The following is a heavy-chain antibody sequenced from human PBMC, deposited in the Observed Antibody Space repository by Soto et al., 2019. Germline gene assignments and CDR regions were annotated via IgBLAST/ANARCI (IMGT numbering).Heavy chain of an antibody. J-gene: IGHJ4*02. CDR1: GASVTRAGSY. D-gene: IGHD4-17*01. CDR3: ATRTTVTTFDY. CDR2: IYFDGTT. V-gene: IGHV4-31*11. Sequence: QVQLQASGPGLVKPSQTLSLTCDVSGASVTRAGSYWGWIRQRPGQGLEWIGYIYFDGTTYYNPSLKSRVIISADTSRNQFSLSLSFLTAADTAVYYCATRTTVTTFDYWGQGTLVTVSS.